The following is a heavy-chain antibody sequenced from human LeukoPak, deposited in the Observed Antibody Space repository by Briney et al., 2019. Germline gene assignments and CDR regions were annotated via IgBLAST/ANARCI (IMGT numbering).Heavy chain of an antibody. CDR1: GFIFSNYG. D-gene: IGHD6-13*01. CDR3: AKGDSN. Sequence: PGESLRLSCTTSGFIFSNYGMHWVRQAPAKGLEWVALIRNDIPKDGINKYYADSVRGRFTISRDNSKNTVYLQMNSLRVADTAMYYCAKGDSNWGQGTLVTVSS. V-gene: IGHV3-30*02. J-gene: IGHJ4*02. CDR2: IRNDIPKDGINK.